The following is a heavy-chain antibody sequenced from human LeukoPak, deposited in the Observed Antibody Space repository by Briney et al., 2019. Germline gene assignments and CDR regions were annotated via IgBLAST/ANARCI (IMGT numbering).Heavy chain of an antibody. CDR1: GFTFSSYG. CDR3: AKGLGMDYRIIDY. D-gene: IGHD3-16*01. V-gene: IGHV3-30*18. CDR2: ISYDGSNK. J-gene: IGHJ4*02. Sequence: GRSLRLSCAASGFTFSSYGMHWVRQAPGKGLEWVAVISYDGSNKYYADFVKGRFTISRDNSKNTLYLQMNSLRAEDTAVYYCAKGLGMDYRIIDYWGQGTLVTVSS.